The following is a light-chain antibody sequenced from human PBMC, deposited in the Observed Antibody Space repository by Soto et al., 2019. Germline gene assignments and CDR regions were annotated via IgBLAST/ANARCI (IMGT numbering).Light chain of an antibody. CDR3: QQTHSTPRLS. CDR2: AAS. CDR1: QNTNNY. V-gene: IGKV1-39*01. Sequence: DIQMTQSPSTLSASVGDTVTITCRASQNTNNYLNWYQQKPGKAPKLLMFAASNLQIGVPSRFSGRGSGTEFILTINALQPEDFATYFCQQTHSTPRLSFGGGTKVDIK. J-gene: IGKJ4*01.